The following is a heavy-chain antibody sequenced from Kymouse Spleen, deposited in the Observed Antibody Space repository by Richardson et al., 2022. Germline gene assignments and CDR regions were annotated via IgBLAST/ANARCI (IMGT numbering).Heavy chain of an antibody. Sequence: EVQLVESGGGLVQPGGSLRLSCAASGFTFSSYAMSWVRQAPGKGLEWVSAISGSGGSTYYADSVKGRFTISRDNSKNTLYLQMNSLRAEDTAVYYCAKALRGSYYYYYGMDVWGQGTTVTVSS. V-gene: IGHV3-23*04. CDR2: ISGSGGST. CDR3: AKALRGSYYYYYGMDV. D-gene: IGHD1-26*01. J-gene: IGHJ6*02. CDR1: GFTFSSYA.